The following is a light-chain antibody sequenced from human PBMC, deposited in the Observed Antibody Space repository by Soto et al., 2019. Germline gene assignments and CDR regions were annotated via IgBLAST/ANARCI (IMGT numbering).Light chain of an antibody. CDR3: QQYGSSPT. J-gene: IGKJ4*01. CDR1: RSVSSNY. Sequence: EIVLTQSPATLSLSPGERATLSCGASRSVSSNYLAWYQQRPGLAPRLLIYDASSRATGILDRFSGSGSGTDFTLTISRLEPEDFVVYYCQQYGSSPTFGGGTKVDIK. V-gene: IGKV3D-20*01. CDR2: DAS.